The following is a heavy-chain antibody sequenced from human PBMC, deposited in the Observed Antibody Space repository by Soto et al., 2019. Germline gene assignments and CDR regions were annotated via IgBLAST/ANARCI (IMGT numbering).Heavy chain of an antibody. V-gene: IGHV4-39*01. Sequence: PSETLSLTCTVSGGSISSSTYYWGWMRQPPGKGLEWIASFFIGGNTYYNPSVKSRVTISVDTSKNQFSLKLSSVTAADTAVYYCARAHYDPNNWFDPWGQGTLVTVSS. J-gene: IGHJ5*02. CDR1: GGSISSSTYY. CDR3: ARAHYDPNNWFDP. D-gene: IGHD3-3*01. CDR2: FFIGGNT.